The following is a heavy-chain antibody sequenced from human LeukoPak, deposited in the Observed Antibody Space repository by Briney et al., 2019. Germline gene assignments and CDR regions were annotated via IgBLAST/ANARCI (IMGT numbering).Heavy chain of an antibody. CDR1: GATFNTDA. CDR2: IIPILTT. D-gene: IGHD3-9*01. V-gene: IGHV1-69*04. Sequence: SVKVSCKASGATFNTDAINWVRPAPGQELQWMGRIIPILTTTYAPLFEDRLTINADKTTNTAYMELRSLTSDDTATYFCVRHPTSFDWFRDWGQGTLVTVSS. J-gene: IGHJ4*02. CDR3: VRHPTSFDWFRD.